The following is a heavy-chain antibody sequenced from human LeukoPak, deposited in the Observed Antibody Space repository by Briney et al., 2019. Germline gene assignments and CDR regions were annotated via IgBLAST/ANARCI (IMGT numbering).Heavy chain of an antibody. D-gene: IGHD2-2*01. J-gene: IGHJ4*02. Sequence: PSETLALTCTVSGGSMSSSSYYWGWIRQPPGKGLEWIGSIYYSGSTYYNPSLKSRITISVDTSKNQFSLKLSSVTAADTAVYYCARSPAAIDYWGQGTLVTVSS. CDR2: IYYSGST. V-gene: IGHV4-39*01. CDR1: GGSMSSSSYY. CDR3: ARSPAAIDY.